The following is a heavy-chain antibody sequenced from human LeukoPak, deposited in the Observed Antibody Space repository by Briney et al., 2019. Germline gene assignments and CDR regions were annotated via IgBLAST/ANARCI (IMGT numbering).Heavy chain of an antibody. CDR1: GGSFSGYY. CDR2: IYYSGST. Sequence: SETLSLTCAVYGGSFSGYYWSWIRQPPGKGLEWIGYIYYSGSTNYNPSLKSRVTISVDTSKNQFSLKLSSVTAADTAVYYCAREDSTGWYNYGLDVWGQGTTVTVSS. D-gene: IGHD6-19*01. CDR3: AREDSTGWYNYGLDV. J-gene: IGHJ6*02. V-gene: IGHV4-59*01.